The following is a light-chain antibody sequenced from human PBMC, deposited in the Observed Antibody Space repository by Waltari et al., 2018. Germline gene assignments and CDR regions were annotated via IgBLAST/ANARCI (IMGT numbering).Light chain of an antibody. Sequence: QSALTQPASVSGPPGQSITLSCTGRRVIVRGYNLVPGYQQRPGEPPRLILYEGNRRPSGVSDRFSGSGSGNTASLTISGLQAEDEADYHCCSHASGASPFIRFGGGTKLAVL. CDR1: RVIVRGYNL. CDR3: CSHASGASPFIR. J-gene: IGLJ2*01. CDR2: EGN. V-gene: IGLV2-23*01.